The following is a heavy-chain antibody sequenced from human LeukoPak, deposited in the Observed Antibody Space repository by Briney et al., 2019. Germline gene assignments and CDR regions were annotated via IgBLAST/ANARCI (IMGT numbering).Heavy chain of an antibody. D-gene: IGHD2-2*03. CDR1: GGSITSTTSF. J-gene: IGHJ4*02. CDR2: IYYSGST. V-gene: IGHV4-39*02. CDR3: AGHGSADYFYY. Sequence: KASETLSLTCAGSGGSITSTTSFWGWIRQPPGKGLEWIARIYYSGSTFYNPSLKSRVTISVDTSKNHFSLRLSSVTAADPDHYYCAGHGSADYFYYCRQGILVTVSS.